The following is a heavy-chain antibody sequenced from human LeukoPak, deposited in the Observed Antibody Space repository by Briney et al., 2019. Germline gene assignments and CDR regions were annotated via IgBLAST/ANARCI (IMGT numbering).Heavy chain of an antibody. CDR3: VKDQVGSLPHAYDI. D-gene: IGHD1-26*01. CDR2: ISGSGGST. Sequence: HPGGSLSLSCAASGFTVSSYAMSWVRQAPGKGLEWVSSISGSGGSTYYADSVKGRVTVSRDNSKNTLTLQMNSLSAEDTAVYYCVKDQVGSLPHAYDIWGQGAMVTVSS. CDR1: GFTVSSYA. V-gene: IGHV3-23*01. J-gene: IGHJ3*02.